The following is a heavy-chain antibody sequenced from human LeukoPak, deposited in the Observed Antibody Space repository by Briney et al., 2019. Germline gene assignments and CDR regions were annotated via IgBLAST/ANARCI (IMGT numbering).Heavy chain of an antibody. CDR2: IANSVIHI. V-gene: IGHV3-21*01. CDR1: GFSFSTYS. CDR3: ARDFGGTLKTALDY. D-gene: IGHD4-23*01. J-gene: IGHJ4*02. Sequence: PGGSLRLSCAASGFSFSTYSMNWVRQAPGKGLEWVSSIANSVIHIYYVDSVKGRFTVSRDNAKNSLYLQMDGLRAEDTAIYYCARDFGGTLKTALDYWGQGTLVTVSS.